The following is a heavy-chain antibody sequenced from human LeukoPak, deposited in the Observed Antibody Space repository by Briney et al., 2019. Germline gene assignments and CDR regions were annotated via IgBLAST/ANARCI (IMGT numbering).Heavy chain of an antibody. V-gene: IGHV1-2*02. CDR1: GYSFTDYY. CDR3: ARADRLHGGPYLIGP. D-gene: IGHD2-21*01. Sequence: ASVKVSCKTSGYSFTDYYMHWVRQAPGQGLEWMGWINPNSGGTSAAQKFQGRVTMTRDTSITTVYMEVSWLTSDDTAIYYCARADRLHGGPYLIGPWGQGALVTVSS. CDR2: INPNSGGT. J-gene: IGHJ5*02.